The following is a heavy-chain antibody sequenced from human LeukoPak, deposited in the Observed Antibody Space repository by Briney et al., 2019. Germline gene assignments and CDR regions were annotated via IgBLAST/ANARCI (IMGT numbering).Heavy chain of an antibody. CDR2: IYSGGST. CDR1: GFTVSSSY. V-gene: IGHV3-53*01. D-gene: IGHD4-11*01. CDR3: ASTVDYYYGMDV. Sequence: QTGGSLRLSCAASGFTVSSSYMSWVRQAPGKGLEWVSVIYSGGSTYYADSVKGRFTISRDNSKNTLYLQMNSLRAEDTAVYYCASTVDYYYGMDVWGQGTTVTVSS. J-gene: IGHJ6*02.